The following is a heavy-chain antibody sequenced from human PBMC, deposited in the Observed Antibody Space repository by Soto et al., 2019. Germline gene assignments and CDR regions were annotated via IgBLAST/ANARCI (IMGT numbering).Heavy chain of an antibody. V-gene: IGHV1-69*08. CDR3: ARRRYCGYDCYHKHYNGMDV. Sequence: QVQLVQSGAELKKTGSSVKVSCRASGDTFSSYAVNWVRQDPGRGLEWMGRIITVLGTTDYAQNFKGRVTITAEKSTKTVYMELSSLRSEDTAVYYCARRRYCGYDCYHKHYNGMDVWGPGTTVTVAS. J-gene: IGHJ6*02. D-gene: IGHD2-21*01. CDR1: GDTFSSYA. CDR2: IITVLGTT.